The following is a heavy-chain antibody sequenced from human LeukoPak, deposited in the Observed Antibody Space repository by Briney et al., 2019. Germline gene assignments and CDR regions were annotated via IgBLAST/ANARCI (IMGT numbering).Heavy chain of an antibody. CDR2: IYYSGST. D-gene: IGHD3-22*01. Sequence: SETLSLTCTVSGGSISSYYWSWIRQPPGKGLEWIGYIYYSGSTNYNPSPKSRVTISVDTSKNQFSLQLNSATAADTAVYFCARDGPYDSGAFHFWGQGTMVTVSS. CDR1: GGSISSYY. J-gene: IGHJ3*01. V-gene: IGHV4-4*08. CDR3: ARDGPYDSGAFHF.